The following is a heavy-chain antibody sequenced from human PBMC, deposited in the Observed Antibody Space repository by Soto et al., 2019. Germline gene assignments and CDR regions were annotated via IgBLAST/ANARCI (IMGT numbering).Heavy chain of an antibody. J-gene: IGHJ4*02. Sequence: PSEPLSLPCAVSGDSINTYYWSWIRQPPGKGLEWIGHIYRSGTTRYSPSFQGQVTISADKSISTAYLQWSSLKASDTAMYYCARRSRNTAMDFGDLWGQGTLVTVAS. V-gene: IGHV4-59*12. CDR3: ARRSRNTAMDFGDL. CDR1: GDSINTYY. D-gene: IGHD5-18*01. CDR2: IYRSGTT.